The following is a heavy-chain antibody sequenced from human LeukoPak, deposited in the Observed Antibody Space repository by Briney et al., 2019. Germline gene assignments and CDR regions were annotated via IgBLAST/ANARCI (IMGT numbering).Heavy chain of an antibody. CDR1: GYTFTSYG. CDR3: ARQLYTSGSYFAPIDV. D-gene: IGHD3-10*01. J-gene: IGHJ6*03. Sequence: GASVKVSCKASGYTFTSYGISWVRQAPGQGLEWMGWISAYNGNTNYAQKLQGRVTISTDTSNKQFSLKMTSVTAADTALYFCARQLYTSGSYFAPIDVWGKGTTVTISS. V-gene: IGHV1-18*01. CDR2: ISAYNGNT.